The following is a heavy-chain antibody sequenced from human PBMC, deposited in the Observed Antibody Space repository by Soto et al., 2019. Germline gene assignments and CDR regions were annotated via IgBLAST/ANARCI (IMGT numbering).Heavy chain of an antibody. CDR3: TTGQLLWFGELNAFDI. Sequence: EVQPVEAGGGLVKPGGSLRLSCAASGFTFSNAWMSWVRQAPGKGLEWVGRIKSKTDGGTTDYAAPVKGRFTISRDDSKNTLYLQMNSLKTEDTAVYYCTTGQLLWFGELNAFDIWGQGTMVTVSS. V-gene: IGHV3-15*01. D-gene: IGHD3-10*01. CDR1: GFTFSNAW. J-gene: IGHJ3*02. CDR2: IKSKTDGGTT.